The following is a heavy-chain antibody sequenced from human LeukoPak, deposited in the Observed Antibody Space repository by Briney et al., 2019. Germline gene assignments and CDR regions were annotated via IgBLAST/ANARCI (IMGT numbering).Heavy chain of an antibody. CDR1: GGSLKSVDYY. J-gene: IGHJ5*02. CDR3: AREGYCSGGSCDNWFDP. V-gene: IGHV4-30-2*01. D-gene: IGHD2-15*01. CDR2: IYHSGST. Sequence: PSQTLSPTCTVSGGSLKSVDYYWSWTRQPPGKGLEWIGYIYHSGSTYYNPSLKSRVTISVDRSKNQLSLNLSSVTAADTAVYYCAREGYCSGGSCDNWFDPWGQGTLVTVSS.